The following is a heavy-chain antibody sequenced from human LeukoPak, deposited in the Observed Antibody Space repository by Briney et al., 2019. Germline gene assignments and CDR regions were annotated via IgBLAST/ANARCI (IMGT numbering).Heavy chain of an antibody. Sequence: SETLSLTCSVSGDSISSNTCYWGWIRQPPGKGLEWIGTICSSGSTYYNPSLKSRVTISVDTSKNQFSLRLTSVTAADTAIFYCARGRFGNPLQLQPRRPFDLWGQGTAVIVSS. CDR2: ICSSGST. CDR1: GDSISSNTCY. J-gene: IGHJ3*01. V-gene: IGHV4-39*07. D-gene: IGHD1-1*01. CDR3: ARGRFGNPLQLQPRRPFDL.